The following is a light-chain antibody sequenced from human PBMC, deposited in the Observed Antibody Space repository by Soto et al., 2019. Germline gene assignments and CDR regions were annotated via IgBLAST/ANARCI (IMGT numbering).Light chain of an antibody. Sequence: QSALTQPRSVSGSPGQSAIISCTGTANDVGGHNYVSWYQQHPGEAPKLLIYDVTERPSGVPDRFSGSKSGNTASLTISGLQTEDEADYYCYSYAGTYTFVFGTGTKVTVL. CDR1: ANDVGGHNY. CDR3: YSYAGTYTFV. CDR2: DVT. V-gene: IGLV2-11*01. J-gene: IGLJ1*01.